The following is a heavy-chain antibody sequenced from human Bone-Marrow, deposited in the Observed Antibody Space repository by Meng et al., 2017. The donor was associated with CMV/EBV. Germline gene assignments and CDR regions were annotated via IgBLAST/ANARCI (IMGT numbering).Heavy chain of an antibody. CDR2: INHSGST. V-gene: IGHV4-34*01. CDR3: ARRITRVRGVIIRGPGYWFDP. J-gene: IGHJ5*02. Sequence: SETLSLTCAVYGGSFSGYYWSWIRQPPGKGLEWIGEINHSGSTNYNPSLKSRVTISVDTSKNQFSLKLSSVTAANTAVYYCARRITRVRGVIIRGPGYWFDPWGQGTRVTVSS. CDR1: GGSFSGYY. D-gene: IGHD3-10*01.